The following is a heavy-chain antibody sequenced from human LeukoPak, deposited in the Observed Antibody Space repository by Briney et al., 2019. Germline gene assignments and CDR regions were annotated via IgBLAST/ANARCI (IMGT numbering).Heavy chain of an antibody. CDR2: ISNDGGGT. Sequence: RGSLRLSCAASGFIFNNYGLIWVRQAPGEGPQWVSAISNDGGGTTYADFVKGRFTISRDNSKNTLFLHMNSLRAEDTALYYCAKGGSGYFADLWGQGTLVTVSS. D-gene: IGHD3-22*01. CDR3: AKGGSGYFADL. V-gene: IGHV3-23*01. J-gene: IGHJ5*02. CDR1: GFIFNNYG.